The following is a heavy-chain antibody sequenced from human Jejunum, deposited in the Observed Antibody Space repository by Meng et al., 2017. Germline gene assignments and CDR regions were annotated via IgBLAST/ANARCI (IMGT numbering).Heavy chain of an antibody. CDR1: GFILRGYG. D-gene: IGHD6-19*01. CDR3: ARYRSGSSDY. CDR2: IWFAGSKT. V-gene: IGHV3-33*01. Sequence: GHLGGAGGGVVPPVTSLSLTLGAYGFILRGYGMHWVRWAPGKGLEWVAVIWFAGSKTYYADCVKGRFTVSRDNSKNTLYLKMNSLRADDTAVYYCARYRSGSSDYWGPGTLVTVSS. J-gene: IGHJ4*02.